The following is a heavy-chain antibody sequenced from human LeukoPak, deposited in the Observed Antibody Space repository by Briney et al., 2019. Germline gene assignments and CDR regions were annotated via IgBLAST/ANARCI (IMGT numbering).Heavy chain of an antibody. Sequence: SETLSLTCTVSGGSISSSSYYWGWIRQPPGKGLEWIGSIYYSGSTYYNPSLKSRVTISVDTSKNQFSLKLSSVTAADTAVYYCARDSGSDAKIDYWGQGTLVTVSS. CDR2: IYYSGST. D-gene: IGHD1-26*01. V-gene: IGHV4-39*07. CDR3: ARDSGSDAKIDY. J-gene: IGHJ4*02. CDR1: GGSISSSSYY.